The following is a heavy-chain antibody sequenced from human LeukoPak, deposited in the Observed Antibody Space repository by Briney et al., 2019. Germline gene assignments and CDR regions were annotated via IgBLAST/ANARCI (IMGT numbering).Heavy chain of an antibody. V-gene: IGHV3-48*01. D-gene: IGHD2-15*01. CDR1: GFTFSSYS. CDR3: ARVKPYCSGGSCYYGYYYYGMDV. Sequence: GGSLRLSCAASGFTFSSYSMNWVRQAPGKGLEWVSYISSSSSTIYYADSVKGRFTISRDNAKNSLYLQMNSLRAEDTAVYHCARVKPYCSGGSCYYGYYYYGMDVWGQGTTVTVSS. J-gene: IGHJ6*02. CDR2: ISSSSSTI.